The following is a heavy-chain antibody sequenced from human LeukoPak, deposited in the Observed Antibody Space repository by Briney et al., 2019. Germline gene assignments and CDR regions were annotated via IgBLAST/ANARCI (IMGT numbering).Heavy chain of an antibody. D-gene: IGHD6-13*01. CDR3: ARAPWQLVPDDAFDI. J-gene: IGHJ3*02. CDR2: IYYSGST. CDR1: GYSISSGYY. Sequence: SETLSLTCTVSGYSISSGYYWSWIRQPPGKGLEWIGYIYYSGSTNYNPSLKSRVTISVDTSKNQFSLKLSSVTAADTAVYYCARAPWQLVPDDAFDIWGQGTMVTVSS. V-gene: IGHV4-59*01.